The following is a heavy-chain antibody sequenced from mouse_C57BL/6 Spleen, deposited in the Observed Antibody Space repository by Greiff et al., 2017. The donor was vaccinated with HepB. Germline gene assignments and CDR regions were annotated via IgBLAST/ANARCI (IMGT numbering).Heavy chain of an antibody. CDR3: ARPRSCGSSGFAY. D-gene: IGHD1-1*01. CDR2: INPSSGYT. CDR1: GYTFTSYT. J-gene: IGHJ3*01. Sequence: QVQLQQSGAELARPGASVKMSCKASGYTFTSYTMHWVKQRPGQGLEWIGYINPSSGYTKYNQKFKDKATLTADKSSSTAYMQLGSLTSEDSAVYYCARPRSCGSSGFAYWGQGTLVTVSA. V-gene: IGHV1-4*01.